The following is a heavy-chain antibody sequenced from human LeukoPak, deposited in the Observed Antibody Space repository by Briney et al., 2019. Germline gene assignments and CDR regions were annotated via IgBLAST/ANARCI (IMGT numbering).Heavy chain of an antibody. CDR2: ISAYNGNT. V-gene: IGHV1-18*01. CDR1: GYTFTSYG. CDR3: ARFDGLERGLGAFDI. D-gene: IGHD1-1*01. J-gene: IGHJ3*02. Sequence: ASVKVSCKASGYTFTSYGISWVRQAPGQGLEWMGWISAYNGNTNYAQKLQGRVTMATDTPTSTAYMELRSLRSDDTAVYYCARFDGLERGLGAFDIWGQGTMVTVSS.